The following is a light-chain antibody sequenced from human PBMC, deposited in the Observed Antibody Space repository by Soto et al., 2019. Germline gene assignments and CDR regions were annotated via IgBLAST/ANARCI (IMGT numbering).Light chain of an antibody. CDR2: DDS. CDR3: HVWDSTADHQGV. CDR1: NIGSKS. Sequence: SYVLTQPPSVSAAPGQTARITCGGNNIGSKSVHWYQQRPGQAPVLVVYDDSDRPSGIPERFSGSNSGSTATLTISRVEAGDEADYYCHVWDSTADHQGVFGGGTKLTVL. V-gene: IGLV3-21*02. J-gene: IGLJ2*01.